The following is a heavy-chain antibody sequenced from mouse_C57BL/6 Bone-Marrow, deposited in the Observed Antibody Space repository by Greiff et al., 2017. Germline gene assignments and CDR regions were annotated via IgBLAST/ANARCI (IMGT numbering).Heavy chain of an antibody. CDR2: IDPEIGDT. Sequence: EVKLVESGAELVRPGASVKLSCTASGFNIKDDYIHWVKQRPEQGLEWIGWIDPEIGDTEYASKFQGKATITSDTSSNTASLQLSSLTSEDTAVYYCSSFDGNYFDFWGQGTPLTVAS. CDR1: GFNIKDDY. J-gene: IGHJ2*01. D-gene: IGHD2-3*01. V-gene: IGHV14-4*01. CDR3: SSFDGNYFDF.